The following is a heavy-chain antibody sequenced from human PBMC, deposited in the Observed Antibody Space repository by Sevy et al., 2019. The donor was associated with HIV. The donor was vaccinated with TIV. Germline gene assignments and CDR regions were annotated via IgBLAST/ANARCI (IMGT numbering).Heavy chain of an antibody. D-gene: IGHD2-21*02. CDR3: ARSCGGDCLANDY. CDR2: INPNSGGT. CDR1: GYTFTGYY. J-gene: IGHJ4*02. Sequence: ASVKVSCKASGYTFTGYYMHWVRQAPGQGLEWMGWINPNSGGTNYAQKFQGRVTMTRDTSISTAHMELSRLRSDDTAVYYCARSCGGDCLANDYWGQGTLVTVSS. V-gene: IGHV1-2*02.